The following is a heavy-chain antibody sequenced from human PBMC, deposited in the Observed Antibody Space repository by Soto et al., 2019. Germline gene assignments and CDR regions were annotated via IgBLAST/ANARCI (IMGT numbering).Heavy chain of an antibody. J-gene: IGHJ4*02. V-gene: IGHV4-30-2*01. D-gene: IGHD3-22*01. CDR2: IERSGST. Sequence: SETLSLTCAVSGGSLSSGGYSWSWIREPPGKGLEWIGYIERSGSTDYNRSLKSRVTISVDRSKNQFSLKLSSVTAADTAVYYCARGGGSSGYFDYWGQGTLVTVSS. CDR1: GGSLSSGGYS. CDR3: ARGGGSSGYFDY.